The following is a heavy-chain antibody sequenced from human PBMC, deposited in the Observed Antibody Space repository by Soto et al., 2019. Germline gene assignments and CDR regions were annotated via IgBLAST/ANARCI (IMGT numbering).Heavy chain of an antibody. D-gene: IGHD2-15*01. J-gene: IGHJ5*02. Sequence: SETLSLTCTVSGGSISSYYWSWIWQPPGKGLEWIGYIYYSGSTNYNPSLKSRVTISVDTSKNQFSLKLSSVTAADTAVYYCARAWVVAATGGRYNWFDPCGQGTLVTVSS. V-gene: IGHV4-59*01. CDR3: ARAWVVAATGGRYNWFDP. CDR1: GGSISSYY. CDR2: IYYSGST.